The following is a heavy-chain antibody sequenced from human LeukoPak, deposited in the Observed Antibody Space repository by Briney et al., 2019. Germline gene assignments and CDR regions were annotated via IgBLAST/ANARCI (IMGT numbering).Heavy chain of an antibody. CDR1: GFTFSSYA. CDR3: ARGYHGSGSWFDY. V-gene: IGHV3-30*04. CDR2: ISYDGSNK. Sequence: GRSLRLSCAASGFTFSSYAMHWVRQAPGKGLEWVAVISYDGSNKYYADSVKGRFTISRDNSKNTLYLQMNSLRAEDTAVYYRARGYHGSGSWFDYWGQGTLVTVSS. D-gene: IGHD3-10*01. J-gene: IGHJ4*02.